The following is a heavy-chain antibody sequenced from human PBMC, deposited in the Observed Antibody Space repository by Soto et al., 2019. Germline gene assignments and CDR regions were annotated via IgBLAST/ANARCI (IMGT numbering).Heavy chain of an antibody. V-gene: IGHV3-30*18. CDR1: GFPFSGYA. J-gene: IGHJ4*02. CDR2: ISYDGSNK. D-gene: IGHD6-19*01. CDR3: AKDGIDIAVAGTSPFDY. Sequence: LRLSCAASGFPFSGYAMHGARQAQAKGLEWVAVISYDGSNKYYADSVKGRFTISRDNSKNTLYLQMNSLRAEDTAVYYCAKDGIDIAVAGTSPFDYWGQGTLVTVSS.